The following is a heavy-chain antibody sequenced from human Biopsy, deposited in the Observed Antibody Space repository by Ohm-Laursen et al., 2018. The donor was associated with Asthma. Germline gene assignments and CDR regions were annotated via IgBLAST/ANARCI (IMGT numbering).Heavy chain of an antibody. CDR1: GGSISSGGYY. D-gene: IGHD6-19*01. CDR2: IYYSGST. Sequence: TLSLTWTVSGGSISSGGYYWSWIRQHPGKGLEWIGYIYYSGSTYYNPSLKSRVTISVDTSKNQFSLKLCSVTAADTAVYYCARDGSSVAGTPYGMDVWGQGTTVTVSS. V-gene: IGHV4-31*02. J-gene: IGHJ6*02. CDR3: ARDGSSVAGTPYGMDV.